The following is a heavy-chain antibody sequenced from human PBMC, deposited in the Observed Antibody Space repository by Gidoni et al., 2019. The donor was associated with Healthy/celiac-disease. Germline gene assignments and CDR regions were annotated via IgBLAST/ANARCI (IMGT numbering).Heavy chain of an antibody. V-gene: IGHV3-21*01. CDR3: ARDSNYYDFWSGQEVWFDP. CDR1: GFTFSSYS. Sequence: EVQLVESGGGLVKPGGSLRLSCAASGFTFSSYSMNWVRQAPGKGLEWVSSISSSSSYIYYADSVKGRFTISRDNAKNSLYLQMNSLRAEDTAVYYCARDSNYYDFWSGQEVWFDPWGQGTLVTVSS. CDR2: ISSSSSYI. J-gene: IGHJ5*02. D-gene: IGHD3-3*01.